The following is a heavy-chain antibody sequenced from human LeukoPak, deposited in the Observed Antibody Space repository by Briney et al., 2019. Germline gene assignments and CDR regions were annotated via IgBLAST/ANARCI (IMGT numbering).Heavy chain of an antibody. CDR1: RYTFTSYG. J-gene: IGHJ4*02. CDR2: ISAYNGNT. Sequence: ASVTVSCKASRYTFTSYGISWVRQAPGQGLEWMGWISAYNGNTNYAPKLQGRVTMTTDTSTSTAYMELRSLRSDDTAVYYCARGGGPHDFWSGYAVKYFDYWGQGTLVTVSS. V-gene: IGHV1-18*01. CDR3: ARGGGPHDFWSGYAVKYFDY. D-gene: IGHD3-3*01.